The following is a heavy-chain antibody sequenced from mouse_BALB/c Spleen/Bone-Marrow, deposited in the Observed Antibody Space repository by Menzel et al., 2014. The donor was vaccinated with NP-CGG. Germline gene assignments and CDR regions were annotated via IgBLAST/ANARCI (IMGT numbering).Heavy chain of an antibody. D-gene: IGHD3-3*01. CDR3: ARSGLGPPFDY. CDR2: IDPANGNT. J-gene: IGHJ2*01. CDR1: GFNIKDTY. V-gene: IGHV14-3*02. Sequence: VQLQQSGAELVKPGASVKLSCTASGFNIKDTYMHWVEQRPEQGLEWIGRIDPANGNTKYDPKFQGKATITADTSSNTAYLQLSSLTSEDTAVYYCARSGLGPPFDYWGQGTTLTVSS.